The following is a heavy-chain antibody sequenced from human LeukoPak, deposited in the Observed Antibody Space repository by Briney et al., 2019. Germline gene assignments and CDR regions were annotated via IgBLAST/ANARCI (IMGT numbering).Heavy chain of an antibody. CDR3: AKETYYYDSSGSTLFDY. V-gene: IGHV3-21*04. J-gene: IGHJ4*02. D-gene: IGHD3-22*01. CDR2: ITTTSAYI. Sequence: GGSLRLSCAASGFIFSDYTLNWVRQAPGKGLEWVSSITTTSAYIYYADSVKGRFTISRDNAKNSLYLQMNSLRAEDTALYYCAKETYYYDSSGSTLFDYWGQGTLVTVSS. CDR1: GFIFSDYT.